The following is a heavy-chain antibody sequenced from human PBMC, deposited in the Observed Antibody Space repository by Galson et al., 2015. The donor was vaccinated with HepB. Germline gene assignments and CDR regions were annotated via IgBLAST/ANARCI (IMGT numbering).Heavy chain of an antibody. CDR2: ISYDGSNK. CDR3: ARDTFGSRPEDFDY. V-gene: IGHV3-30-3*01. J-gene: IGHJ4*02. Sequence: SLRLSCAASGFTFSSYAMHWVRQAPGKGLEWVAVISYDGSNKYYADSVKGRFTISRDNSKNTLYLQMNSLRAEDTAVYYCARDTFGSRPEDFDYWGQGTLVTVSS. D-gene: IGHD3-10*01. CDR1: GFTFSSYA.